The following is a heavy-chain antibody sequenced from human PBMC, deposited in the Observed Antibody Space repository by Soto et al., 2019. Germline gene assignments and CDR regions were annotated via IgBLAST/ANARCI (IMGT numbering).Heavy chain of an antibody. D-gene: IGHD4-17*01. J-gene: IGHJ4*02. Sequence: GGSLRLSCAASGFTFSAYAMDWVRQAPGKGLEWVAVIWYDGSNKYYADSVKGRFTVSRDNSKNTLFLQMNSLRAEDTAVYYCARLRFYFDYWGQGTLVTVS. V-gene: IGHV3-33*01. CDR2: IWYDGSNK. CDR3: ARLRFYFDY. CDR1: GFTFSAYA.